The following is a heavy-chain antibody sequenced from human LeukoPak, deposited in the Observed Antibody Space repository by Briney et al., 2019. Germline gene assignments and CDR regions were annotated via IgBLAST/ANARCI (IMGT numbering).Heavy chain of an antibody. CDR2: ISAYNGNT. Sequence: VKVSCKASGYTFTSYGISWVRQAPGQGLEWMGWISAYNGNTNYAQKLQGRVTMTTDTSTSTAYMELRSLRSDDTAVYYCARANRDYDILTGYQDYWGQGTLVTVSS. CDR3: ARANRDYDILTGYQDY. J-gene: IGHJ4*02. V-gene: IGHV1-18*01. CDR1: GYTFTSYG. D-gene: IGHD3-9*01.